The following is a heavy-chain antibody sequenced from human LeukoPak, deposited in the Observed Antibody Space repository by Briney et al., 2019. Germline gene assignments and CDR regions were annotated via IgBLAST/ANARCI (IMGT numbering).Heavy chain of an antibody. J-gene: IGHJ3*02. CDR2: INPNTGGT. Sequence: ASVKVSCKASGYTFTGYYIHWVRQAPGQGLEWMGRINPNTGGTNYAQNFQDRVTMTRDTSISTAYMELSRLRSDDTAVYYCARGPYYDLPTGAFDIWGQGTMATVSS. CDR1: GYTFTGYY. D-gene: IGHD3-3*01. CDR3: ARGPYYDLPTGAFDI. V-gene: IGHV1-2*06.